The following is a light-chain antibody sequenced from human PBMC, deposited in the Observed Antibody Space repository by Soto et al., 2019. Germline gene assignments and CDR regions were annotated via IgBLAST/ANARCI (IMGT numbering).Light chain of an antibody. CDR2: SNN. Sequence: QSVLTQPPSASGTPGQRVTISCSGSSSNIGSNPVNWYQQLPGTAPKLLIYSNNQRPSGVPDRFSGSKSGTSASMAISWLQSDDVADYYCAAWDDSLNGRVFGGGTNLTVL. CDR1: SSNIGSNP. V-gene: IGLV1-44*01. J-gene: IGLJ3*02. CDR3: AAWDDSLNGRV.